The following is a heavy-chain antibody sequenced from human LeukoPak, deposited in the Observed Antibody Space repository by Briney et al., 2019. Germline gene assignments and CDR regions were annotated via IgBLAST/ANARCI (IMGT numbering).Heavy chain of an antibody. J-gene: IGHJ1*01. CDR3: ARGALGYCSSTSCSGEYFQH. CDR1: GYTFTGYY. D-gene: IGHD2-2*01. CDR2: INPNSGGT. Sequence: GASVKVSCKASGYTFTGYYMHWVRQAPGQGLEWMGWINPNSGGTNYAQKFQGRVTMTRDTSISTAYMELSRLRSDDTAVYYCARGALGYCSSTSCSGEYFQHWGQGTLVTVSS. V-gene: IGHV1-2*02.